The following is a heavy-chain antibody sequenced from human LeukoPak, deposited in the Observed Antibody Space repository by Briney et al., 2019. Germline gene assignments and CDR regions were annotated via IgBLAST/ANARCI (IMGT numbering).Heavy chain of an antibody. CDR2: ISSSGSTI. D-gene: IGHD3-22*01. CDR1: GFTFSDYY. J-gene: IGHJ4*02. CDR3: VRTIIDSSGYLDY. Sequence: PGGSLRLSCAASGFTFSDYYMSWIRQAPGKGLEWVSYISSSGSTIYYADSLKGRFTISRDNAKNSLYLQMNSLRAEDTAVYYCVRTIIDSSGYLDYWGQGTLVTVSS. V-gene: IGHV3-11*01.